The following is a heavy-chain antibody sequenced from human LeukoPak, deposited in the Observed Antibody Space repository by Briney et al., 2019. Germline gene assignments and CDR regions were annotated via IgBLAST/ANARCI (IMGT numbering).Heavy chain of an antibody. D-gene: IGHD5-18*01. Sequence: GGSLRLSCAASGFTFSDYYMSWIRQAPGKGLEWVSYISSSGSTIYYADSVKGRFTISRDNAKNSLYLQMNSLRAEDTAVYYCAKEGLWSRRYYYMDVWGKGTTVTVSS. CDR1: GFTFSDYY. J-gene: IGHJ6*03. V-gene: IGHV3-11*01. CDR3: AKEGLWSRRYYYMDV. CDR2: ISSSGSTI.